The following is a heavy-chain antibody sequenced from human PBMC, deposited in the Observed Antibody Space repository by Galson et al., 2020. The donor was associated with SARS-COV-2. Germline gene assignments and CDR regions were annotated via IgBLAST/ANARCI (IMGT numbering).Heavy chain of an antibody. CDR2: IYYSGST. V-gene: IGHV4-59*01. Sequence: SETLSLTCTVSGGSISSYYWSWIRQSPGTGLEWIGYIYYSGSTTYNPSLKSPVTISVDTSKSQFSLKLSSVTAADTAVYYCARSVWGGENYYYYYMDVWGSGTTVTVSS. D-gene: IGHD2-21*01. CDR3: ARSVWGGENYYYYYMDV. J-gene: IGHJ6*03. CDR1: GGSISSYY.